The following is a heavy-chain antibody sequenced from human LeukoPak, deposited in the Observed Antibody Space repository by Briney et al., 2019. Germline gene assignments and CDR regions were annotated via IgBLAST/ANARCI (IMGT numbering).Heavy chain of an antibody. CDR1: GFTFSSSA. Sequence: GGSLRLSCAASGFTFSSSAMSWVRQAPGKGLEWVSAISNDGGYTYYADSVQGRFTISRDNSKSTLCLQMNSLRAEDTAVYYCAKQLGYCSDGSCYFPYWGQGTLVTVSS. D-gene: IGHD2-15*01. CDR2: ISNDGGYT. V-gene: IGHV3-23*01. CDR3: AKQLGYCSDGSCYFPY. J-gene: IGHJ4*02.